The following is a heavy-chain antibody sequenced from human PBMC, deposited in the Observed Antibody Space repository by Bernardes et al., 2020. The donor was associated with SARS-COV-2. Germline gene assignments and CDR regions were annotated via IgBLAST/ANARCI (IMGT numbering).Heavy chain of an antibody. CDR1: GFTFSSYS. J-gene: IGHJ3*02. D-gene: IGHD2-2*01. CDR2: ISSSSSTI. CDR3: ARDQCSTSCYYFDAFDI. Sequence: GGSLRLSCAASGFTFSSYSMNWVRQAPGKGLEWVSYISSSSSTIYYADSVKGRFTISRDNAKNSLYLQMNSLRAEDTAVYYCARDQCSTSCYYFDAFDIWGQGTMVTVSS. V-gene: IGHV3-48*04.